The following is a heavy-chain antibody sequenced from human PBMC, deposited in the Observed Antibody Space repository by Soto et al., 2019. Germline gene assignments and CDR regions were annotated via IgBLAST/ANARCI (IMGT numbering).Heavy chain of an antibody. CDR3: ARDLTVHPWYFDY. Sequence: SVKVSCKASGGTFSSYTISWVRQAPGQGLEWMGRIIPILGIANYAQKFQGRVTITADKSTSTAYMELSSLRSEDTAVYYCARDLTVHPWYFDYWGPGTLVTVSS. V-gene: IGHV1-69*04. CDR1: GGTFSSYT. D-gene: IGHD4-17*01. CDR2: IIPILGIA. J-gene: IGHJ4*02.